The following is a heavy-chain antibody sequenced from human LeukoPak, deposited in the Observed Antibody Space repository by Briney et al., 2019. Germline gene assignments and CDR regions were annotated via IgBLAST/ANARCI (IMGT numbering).Heavy chain of an antibody. Sequence: GGSLRLSCAASGFTFDDYAMHWVRQAPGKGLEWVSLISGDGGSTYYADSVKGRFTISRDNSKNSLYLQMNGLTTEDTALYYCAKDRGGYSYAADYWGQGTLVTVSS. CDR1: GFTFDDYA. J-gene: IGHJ4*02. CDR2: ISGDGGST. V-gene: IGHV3-43*02. CDR3: AKDRGGYSYAADY. D-gene: IGHD5-18*01.